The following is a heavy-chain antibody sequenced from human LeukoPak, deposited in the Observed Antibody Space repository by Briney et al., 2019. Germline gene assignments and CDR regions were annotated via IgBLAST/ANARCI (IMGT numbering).Heavy chain of an antibody. CDR2: ISSSSTI. Sequence: PGGSLRLSCAASGFTFSSYSMNWVRQAPGKGPEWVSYISSSSTIYYTDSVQGRFTISRDNAKNSLYLQMNSLRAEDTAVYYCARSVYYYYYMDVWGKGTTVTVSS. CDR1: GFTFSSYS. V-gene: IGHV3-48*01. CDR3: ARSVYYYYYMDV. J-gene: IGHJ6*03.